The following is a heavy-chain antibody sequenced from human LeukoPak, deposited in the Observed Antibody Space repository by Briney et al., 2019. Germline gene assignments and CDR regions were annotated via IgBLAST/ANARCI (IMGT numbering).Heavy chain of an antibody. V-gene: IGHV4-34*01. CDR3: ARGRTRLGYCSSTSCSKNWFDP. J-gene: IGHJ5*02. CDR2: INHSGST. Sequence: SETLFLTCAVYGGSFSGYYWSWIRQPPGKGLEWIGEINHSGSTNYNPSLKSRVTISVDTSKNQFSLKLSSVTAADTAVYYCARGRTRLGYCSSTSCSKNWFDPWGQGTLVTVSS. CDR1: GGSFSGYY. D-gene: IGHD2-2*01.